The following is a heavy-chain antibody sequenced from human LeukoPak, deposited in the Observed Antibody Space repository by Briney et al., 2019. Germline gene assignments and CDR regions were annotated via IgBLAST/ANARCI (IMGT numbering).Heavy chain of an antibody. CDR2: IKQDGSEK. J-gene: IGHJ4*02. V-gene: IGHV3-7*01. CDR1: GFTFSSYW. CDR3: ARDPRAGHFDY. Sequence: GGSLRLSCAASGFTFSSYWMSWVRQAPGKGLEWVANIKQDGSEKYYVDSVKGRFTISRGNAKNSLYLQMNSLRAEDTAVYYCARDPRAGHFDYWGQGTLVTVSS. D-gene: IGHD6-19*01.